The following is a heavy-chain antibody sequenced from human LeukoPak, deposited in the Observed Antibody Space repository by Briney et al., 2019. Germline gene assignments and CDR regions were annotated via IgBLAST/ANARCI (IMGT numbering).Heavy chain of an antibody. CDR2: IYSGGST. CDR3: ARLFKRGIAVAGFFDY. CDR1: GFTVSSNY. Sequence: GGSLRLSCAASGFTVSSNYMSWVRQAPGKGLEWVSVIYSGGSTYYADSVKGRFTISRDNSKNTLYLQMNSLRAEDTAVYYCARLFKRGIAVAGFFDYWGQGTLVTVSS. J-gene: IGHJ4*02. D-gene: IGHD6-19*01. V-gene: IGHV3-66*04.